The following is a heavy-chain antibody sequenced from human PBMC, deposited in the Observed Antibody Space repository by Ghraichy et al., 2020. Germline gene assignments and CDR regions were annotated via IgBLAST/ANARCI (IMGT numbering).Heavy chain of an antibody. CDR1: GFTFNKYI. CDR2: ISSSGDYI. J-gene: IGHJ4*02. V-gene: IGHV3-21*01. D-gene: IGHD1-26*01. CDR3: ARVPLTGGSYADY. Sequence: SCAGSGFTFNKYIMSWVRQAPGKGLEWVSSISSSGDYISYADSVKGRFSMSRDNAKNSLFLHMKSLRAEDTAVFYCARVPLTGGSYADYWGQGTLVTVSS.